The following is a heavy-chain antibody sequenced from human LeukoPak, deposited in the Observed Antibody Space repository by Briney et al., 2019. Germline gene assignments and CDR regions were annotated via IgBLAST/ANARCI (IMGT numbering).Heavy chain of an antibody. CDR2: ISYDGSNK. CDR3: ARAHCSGGSCYSPYYYYYYGMDV. V-gene: IGHV3-30*04. D-gene: IGHD2-15*01. Sequence: GGSLRLSCAASGFTFSSYAMHWVRQAPGKGLEWVAVISYDGSNKYYADSVKGRFTISRDNSKNTLYLQMNSLRAEDTAVYYCARAHCSGGSCYSPYYYYYYGMDVWGKGTTVTVSS. J-gene: IGHJ6*04. CDR1: GFTFSSYA.